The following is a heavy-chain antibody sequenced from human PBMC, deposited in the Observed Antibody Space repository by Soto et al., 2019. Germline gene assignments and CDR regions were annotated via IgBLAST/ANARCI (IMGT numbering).Heavy chain of an antibody. D-gene: IGHD3-10*01. J-gene: IGHJ5*02. V-gene: IGHV4-61*01. CDR1: GASVSSSSYR. CDR2: IHYSGST. CDR3: SRGNYYGSGSYSSWLDP. Sequence: ETLSLTFTVSGASVSSSSYRWSWIRQPPGKRLEWIGHIHYSGSTNYNPSLKSRVTISVDTSKNQFSLRLSSVTAADTAVYYCSRGNYYGSGSYSSWLDPWGKGTLGTVS.